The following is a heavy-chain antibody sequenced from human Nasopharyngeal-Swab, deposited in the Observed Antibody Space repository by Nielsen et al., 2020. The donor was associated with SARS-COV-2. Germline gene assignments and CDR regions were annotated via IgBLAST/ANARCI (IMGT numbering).Heavy chain of an antibody. CDR1: GFTFSSYA. CDR2: ISGSGGST. Sequence: WGSLRLSCAASGFTFSSYAMHWVRQAPGKGLEWVSAISGSGGSTYYADSVKGRFTISRDNAKNSLYLQMNSLRAEDTAVYYCARDTVLRYFDWLSGDYGMDVWGQGTTVTVSS. J-gene: IGHJ6*02. V-gene: IGHV3-23*01. CDR3: ARDTVLRYFDWLSGDYGMDV. D-gene: IGHD3-9*01.